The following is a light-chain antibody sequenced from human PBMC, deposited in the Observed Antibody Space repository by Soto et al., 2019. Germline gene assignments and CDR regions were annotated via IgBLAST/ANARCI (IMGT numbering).Light chain of an antibody. J-gene: IGKJ1*01. CDR2: GAS. CDR3: QQYYSSPWT. V-gene: IGKV3-20*01. Sequence: IVLTHSRGTLSLSPGEGATLCSSASQSISSSYLAWYQQKPGQAPRLLIYGASSRATGTPDRFSGSGSGTDFTLTISRLEPEDFAVYYCQQYYSSPWTFGLGTKVDIK. CDR1: QSISSSY.